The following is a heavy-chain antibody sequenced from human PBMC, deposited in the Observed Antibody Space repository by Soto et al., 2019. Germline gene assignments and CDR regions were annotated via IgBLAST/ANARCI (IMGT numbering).Heavy chain of an antibody. V-gene: IGHV3-74*01. CDR1: GFNFSNYW. CDR2: LKGDESRT. Sequence: EVQLLVSGGGFVQPGGSLSVSCVASGFNFSNYWMHWVRQAPGEGLVWVSRLKGDESRTNYADLVKGRFTISRDNARGTLYLQMNSLGAEDTAVYFCARVIPGYYGFDIWGQGTMVTVSS. D-gene: IGHD5-18*01. CDR3: ARVIPGYYGFDI. J-gene: IGHJ3*02.